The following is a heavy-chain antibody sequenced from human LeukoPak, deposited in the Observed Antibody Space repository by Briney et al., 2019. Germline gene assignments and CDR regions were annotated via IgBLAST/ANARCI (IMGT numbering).Heavy chain of an antibody. CDR2: IYYSGST. D-gene: IGHD2-2*01. V-gene: IGHV4-39*01. J-gene: IGHJ3*02. Sequence: PSETLSLTFTVSGGSFNSSSYSWGWIRQPPGKGLEWIGSIYYSGSTYYNPSLKSRVTISVDTSKNQFSLKLSSVTAADTAVYYCARSDCSSTSCYAFDIWGQGKMVTVSS. CDR1: GGSFNSSSYS. CDR3: ARSDCSSTSCYAFDI.